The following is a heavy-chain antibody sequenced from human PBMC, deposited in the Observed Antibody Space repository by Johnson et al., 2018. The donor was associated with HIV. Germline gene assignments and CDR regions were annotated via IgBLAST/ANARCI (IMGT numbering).Heavy chain of an antibody. V-gene: IGHV3-20*04. CDR2: INWNGGST. J-gene: IGHJ3*02. CDR1: GFIFDDYG. D-gene: IGHD6-19*01. Sequence: VQLVESGGGVVRPGGSLRFSCAASGFIFDDYGMNWVRQAPGKGLEWVSGINWNGGSTGYAASMKGRFTISSATAKNSLYLQMNSLRAEDTALYYCARDRQAVRGTFDIWGQGTMVTVSS. CDR3: ARDRQAVRGTFDI.